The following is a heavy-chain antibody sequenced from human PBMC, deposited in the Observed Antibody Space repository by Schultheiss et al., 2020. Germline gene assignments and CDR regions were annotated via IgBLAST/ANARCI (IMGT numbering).Heavy chain of an antibody. V-gene: IGHV3-30*14. D-gene: IGHD2-2*01. CDR3: ARGKIVPAAIVGYYYYYGMDV. CDR2: ISYDGSNK. J-gene: IGHJ6*02. CDR1: GFTFSSYT. Sequence: GGSLRLSCAASGFTFSSYTMHWVRQAPGKGLEWVAVISYDGSNKYYADSVKGRFTISRDNSKNTLYLQMNSLRAEDTAVYYCARGKIVPAAIVGYYYYYGMDVWGQGTTVTVSS.